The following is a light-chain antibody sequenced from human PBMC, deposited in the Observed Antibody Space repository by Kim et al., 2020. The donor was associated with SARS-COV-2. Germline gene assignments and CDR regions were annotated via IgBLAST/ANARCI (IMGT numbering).Light chain of an antibody. V-gene: IGLV3-27*01. J-gene: IGLJ2*01. CDR2: KDS. Sequence: VSPRQTARITCSGDVLAKKYARWFQQKPGQAPVLVIYKDSERPSGIPERFSGSSSGTTVTLTISGAQVEDEADYYCYSAADNNPVVFGGGTQLTVL. CDR3: YSAADNNPVV. CDR1: VLAKKY.